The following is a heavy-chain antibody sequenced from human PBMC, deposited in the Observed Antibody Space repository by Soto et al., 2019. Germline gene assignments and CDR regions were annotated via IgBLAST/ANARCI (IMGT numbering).Heavy chain of an antibody. V-gene: IGHV4-59*08. J-gene: IGHJ4*02. CDR2: IYSSGST. Sequence: SETLSLTCTVSGGSISSYYWSWIRQPPGKGLEWIGYIYSSGSTNYNPSLKSRVTISVDTSKNQFSLKLSSVTAADTAVYYCARDSYDSSGYPYYWGQGTLVTVSS. D-gene: IGHD3-22*01. CDR3: ARDSYDSSGYPYY. CDR1: GGSISSYY.